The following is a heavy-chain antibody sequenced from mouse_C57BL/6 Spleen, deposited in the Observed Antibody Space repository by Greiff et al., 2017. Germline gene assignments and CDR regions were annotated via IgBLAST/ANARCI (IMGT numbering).Heavy chain of an antibody. CDR1: GYTFTSYW. J-gene: IGHJ2*01. CDR2: IYPSDSET. V-gene: IGHV1-61*01. Sequence: QVQLQQPGAELVRPGSSVKLSCKASGYTFTSYWMDWVKQRPGQGLEWIGNIYPSDSETHYNQKFKDKATLTVDKSSSTAYMQLSSLTSEDSAVYYGAREGSSGFFDYWGQGTTLTVSS. CDR3: AREGSSGFFDY. D-gene: IGHD3-2*02.